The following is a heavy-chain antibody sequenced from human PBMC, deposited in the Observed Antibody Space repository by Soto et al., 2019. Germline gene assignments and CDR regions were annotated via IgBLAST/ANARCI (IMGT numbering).Heavy chain of an antibody. CDR3: ARGPHTMGTVVTHYYDYGMDV. CDR2: IKQDGSEK. CDR1: GFTFSSYW. J-gene: IGHJ6*02. D-gene: IGHD2-21*02. Sequence: GGSLRLSCAASGFTFSSYWMSWVRQAPGKGLEWVANIKQDGSEKYYGDSVKGRFTISRDNAKNSLYLQMTSLRAEDTAVYYCARGPHTMGTVVTHYYDYGMDVWGQGTTVTVSS. V-gene: IGHV3-7*01.